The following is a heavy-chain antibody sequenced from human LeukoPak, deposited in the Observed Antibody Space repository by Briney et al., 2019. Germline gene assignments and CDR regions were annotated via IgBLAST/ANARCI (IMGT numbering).Heavy chain of an antibody. V-gene: IGHV1-58*01. D-gene: IGHD1-1*01. CDR2: IVVGSGNT. CDR1: GFTFTSSA. J-gene: IGHJ3*02. CDR3: ARGGRGEGTGTTRVAFDI. Sequence: ASVKVSCKASGFTFTSSAVQWVRQARGQRLEWIGWIVVGSGNTNYAQKFQERVTMTRDTSTSTVYMELSSLRSEDTAVYYCARGGRGEGTGTTRVAFDIWGQGTMVTVSS.